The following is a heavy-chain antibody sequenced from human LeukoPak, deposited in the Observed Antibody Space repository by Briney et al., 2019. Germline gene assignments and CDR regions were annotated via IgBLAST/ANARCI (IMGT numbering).Heavy chain of an antibody. CDR1: GGTFSSYA. J-gene: IGHJ4*02. CDR3: ARPAKRGGYSGYEFDY. V-gene: IGHV1-69*13. CDR2: IIPIFGTA. Sequence: GASVKVSCKASGGTFSSYAISWVRQAPGRGLEWMGGIIPIFGTANYAQKFQGRVTITADESTSTAYMELSSLRSEDTAVYYCARPAKRGGYSGYEFDYWGQGTLVTVSS. D-gene: IGHD5-12*01.